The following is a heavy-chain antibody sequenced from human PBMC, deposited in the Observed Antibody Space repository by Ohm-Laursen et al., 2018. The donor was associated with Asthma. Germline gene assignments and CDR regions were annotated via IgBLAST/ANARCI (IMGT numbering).Heavy chain of an antibody. Sequence: GTLSLTCPVSGGSISSSSYYWGWIRQPPGKGLEWIGSIYYSGSTYYNPSFKSRVAMSLDTSKNQFSLRLSSVIAADTAVYFCARLDWAQSMFDAWGQGSLVTVSS. CDR3: ARLDWAQSMFDA. CDR2: IYYSGST. V-gene: IGHV4-39*07. J-gene: IGHJ5*02. CDR1: GGSISSSSYY. D-gene: IGHD3-9*01.